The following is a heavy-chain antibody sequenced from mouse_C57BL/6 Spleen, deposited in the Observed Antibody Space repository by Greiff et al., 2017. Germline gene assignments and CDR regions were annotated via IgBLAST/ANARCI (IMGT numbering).Heavy chain of an antibody. CDR1: GYTFTSYW. D-gene: IGHD2-12*01. V-gene: IGHV1-64*01. J-gene: IGHJ2*01. CDR2: IHPNSGST. Sequence: QVQLQQPGAELVKPGASVKLSCKASGYTFTSYWMHWVKQRPGQGLEWIGMIHPNSGSTNYNEKFKSKATLTVDKSSSTAYMQLSSLTSEDSAVYYGARTYSDWEGDFEYWGKGTTLTVSS. CDR3: ARTYSDWEGDFEY.